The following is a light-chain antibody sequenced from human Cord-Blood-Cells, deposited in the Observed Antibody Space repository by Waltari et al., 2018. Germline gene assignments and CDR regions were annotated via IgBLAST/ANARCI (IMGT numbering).Light chain of an antibody. CDR3: QQSYSTPRT. CDR1: QSISSY. Sequence: DIQMTQSPSSLSASVGDRVTITCRASQSISSYLNWYQQKPGKAPKLLIYAASSLQSGVPSRFSSSGSGTDFTLTIRSLQPEDFATYYCQQSYSTPRTFGGGTKVEIK. CDR2: AAS. J-gene: IGKJ4*01. V-gene: IGKV1-39*01.